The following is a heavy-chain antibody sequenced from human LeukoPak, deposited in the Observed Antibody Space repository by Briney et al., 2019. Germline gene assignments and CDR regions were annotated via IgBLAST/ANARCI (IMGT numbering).Heavy chain of an antibody. V-gene: IGHV4-59*01. Sequence: SETLSLTCTVSGGSIGTYSWNWLWQPPGKGLEWIGYIYYSGTTNYNPSLKSRVTISVDTSKNQFSLKLSSVTAADTAVYYCARGVYIAAAQYGYWGQGTLVTVSS. J-gene: IGHJ4*02. CDR3: ARGVYIAAAQYGY. CDR2: IYYSGTT. D-gene: IGHD6-13*01. CDR1: GGSIGTYS.